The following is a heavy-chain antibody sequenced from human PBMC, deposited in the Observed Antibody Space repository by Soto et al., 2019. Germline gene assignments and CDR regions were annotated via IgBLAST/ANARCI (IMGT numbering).Heavy chain of an antibody. J-gene: IGHJ4*02. V-gene: IGHV3-7*05. CDR2: INQDGSDK. D-gene: IGHD3-16*01. CDR3: ARVSPVMSPGY. CDR1: GFTFSNSW. Sequence: EVQLVESGEGLVQPGGSLRLSCAVSGFTFSNSWLSWVRQAPGKGLEWVANINQDGSDKYYVDSVKGRFTISRDNAKNSLYRQMNSLRAEDTAIYYCARVSPVMSPGYWGQGTLVTVSS.